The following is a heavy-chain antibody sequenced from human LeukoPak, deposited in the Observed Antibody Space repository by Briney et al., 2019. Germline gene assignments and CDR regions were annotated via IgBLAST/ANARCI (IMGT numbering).Heavy chain of an antibody. D-gene: IGHD1-1*01. Sequence: GGSLRLSCAASGFTFSDYYMSWIRQAPGKGLEWVSYISSSGSTIHYADSVKGRFTISRDNAKNSLYLQMNSLRAEDTAVYYCARVIGSSDWNDPLDYWGQGTLVTVSS. CDR3: ARVIGSSDWNDPLDY. V-gene: IGHV3-11*01. J-gene: IGHJ4*02. CDR2: ISSSGSTI. CDR1: GFTFSDYY.